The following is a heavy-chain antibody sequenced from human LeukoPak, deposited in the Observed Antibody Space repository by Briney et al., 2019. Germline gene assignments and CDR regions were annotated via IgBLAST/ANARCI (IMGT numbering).Heavy chain of an antibody. Sequence: ASVKVSCKASGYTFTSYGISWVRQAPGQGLEWMGWISAYNGNANYARKLQGRVTMTTDTSTSTAYMELRSLRSDDTAVYYCARGQGVVVPAAGYYFDYWGQGTLVTVSS. J-gene: IGHJ4*02. D-gene: IGHD2-2*01. CDR3: ARGQGVVVPAAGYYFDY. V-gene: IGHV1-18*01. CDR1: GYTFTSYG. CDR2: ISAYNGNA.